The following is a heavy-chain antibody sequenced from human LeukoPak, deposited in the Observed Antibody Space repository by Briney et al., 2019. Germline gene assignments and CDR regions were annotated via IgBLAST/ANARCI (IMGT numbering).Heavy chain of an antibody. CDR3: ARHRTKMVVTAIHGRKTRLNNWFDP. CDR1: GGSISSGSYY. D-gene: IGHD2-21*02. Sequence: SETLSLTCTVSGGSISSGSYYWSWIRQPAGKGLEWIGRIYTSGSTNYNPSLKSRVTISVDTSKNQFSLKLSSVTAADTAVYYCARHRTKMVVTAIHGRKTRLNNWFDPWGQGTLVTVSS. CDR2: IYTSGST. V-gene: IGHV4-61*02. J-gene: IGHJ5*02.